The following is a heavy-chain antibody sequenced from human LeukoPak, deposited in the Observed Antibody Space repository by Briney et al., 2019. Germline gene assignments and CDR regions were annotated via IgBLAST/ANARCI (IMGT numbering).Heavy chain of an antibody. CDR2: IRSKTYGGTT. V-gene: IGHV3-49*04. J-gene: IGHJ6*03. CDR1: GFTFGDYA. D-gene: IGHD1-26*01. CDR3: AKGGRKSVGYYYMDV. Sequence: GGSLRLSCTASGFTFGDYAMSWVRQAPGKGLEWVGFIRSKTYGGTTEYAASVKGRFSISRDDSKSIAYLQMNSLRAEDTAVYYCAKGGRKSVGYYYMDVWGKGTTVTVSS.